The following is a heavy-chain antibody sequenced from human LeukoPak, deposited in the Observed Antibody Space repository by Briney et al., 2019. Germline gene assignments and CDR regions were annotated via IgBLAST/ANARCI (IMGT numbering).Heavy chain of an antibody. J-gene: IGHJ6*03. D-gene: IGHD1-26*01. V-gene: IGHV3-64*01. CDR3: ARVGEGRYYQYYYMDV. Sequence: GGSLRLSCAASGFTLSSYAMHWVRQAPGKGLEYVSAISKNGGNTYYANSVKGRFSISRDNSKNTLYLQMGSLRTEDMAVYYCARVGEGRYYQYYYMDVWGKGTMVTVSS. CDR1: GFTLSSYA. CDR2: ISKNGGNT.